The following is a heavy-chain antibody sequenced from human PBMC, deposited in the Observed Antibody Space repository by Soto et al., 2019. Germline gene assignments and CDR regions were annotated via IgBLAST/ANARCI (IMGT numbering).Heavy chain of an antibody. CDR1: GGSSRSGGVY. CDR2: IFYSGRT. CDR3: ARDRDSDSRGDAFAF. Sequence: SGILSVTCTVAGGSSRSGGVYWTWIRHRPGKGLEWIGYIFYSGRTYYNPSLESRITISVDTSKNQFSLKLSSVTAADTAVYYCARDRDSDSRGDAFAFWGQGTMVTVSS. J-gene: IGHJ3*01. V-gene: IGHV4-31*02. D-gene: IGHD3-22*01.